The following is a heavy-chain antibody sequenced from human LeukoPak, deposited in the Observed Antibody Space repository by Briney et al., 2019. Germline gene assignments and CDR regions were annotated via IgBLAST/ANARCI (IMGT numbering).Heavy chain of an antibody. V-gene: IGHV4-59*01. CDR2: IYYSGST. D-gene: IGHD2-15*01. CDR1: GGPISSYY. CDR3: ARDRECSGGSCYLYWYFDL. J-gene: IGHJ2*01. Sequence: SETLSLTCTVSGGPISSYYWSWIRQPPGKGLEWIGYIYYSGSTNYNPSLKSRVTISVDTSKNQFSPKLSSVTAADTAVYYCARDRECSGGSCYLYWYFDLWGRGTLVTVSS.